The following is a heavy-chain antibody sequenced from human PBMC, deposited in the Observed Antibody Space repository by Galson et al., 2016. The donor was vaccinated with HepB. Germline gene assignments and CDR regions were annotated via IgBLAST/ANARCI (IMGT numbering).Heavy chain of an antibody. J-gene: IGHJ6*02. CDR2: TVPMLGVT. D-gene: IGHD1-26*01. V-gene: IGHV1-69*10. CDR3: ARHAVGSGTYKYFGLDV. Sequence: SVKVSCKASGDTLNNYVIAWVRQAPGQGLEWMRGTVPMLGVTNYAPKFQGRVTTSADKSMITAYMELSGLTSDDTAVYFCARHAVGSGTYKYFGLDVWGQGTTVTVSS. CDR1: GDTLNNYV.